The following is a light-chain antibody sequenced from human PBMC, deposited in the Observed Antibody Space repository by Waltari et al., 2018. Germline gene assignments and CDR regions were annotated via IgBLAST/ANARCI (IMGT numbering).Light chain of an antibody. V-gene: IGLV3-25*03. CDR3: QSADNTGTYWL. J-gene: IGLJ3*02. CDR2: KDT. Sequence: SYELTQPPSVSVSPGQTARITCSGDILSTHYAFWYQHKPGQAPVMLIRKDTERPSGIPERFSGSSSGATVTLTISGVQAEDEGDYYCQSADNTGTYWLFGGGTKVTVL. CDR1: ILSTHY.